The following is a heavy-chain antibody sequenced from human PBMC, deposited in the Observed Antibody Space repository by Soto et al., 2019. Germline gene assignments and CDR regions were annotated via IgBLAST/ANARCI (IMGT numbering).Heavy chain of an antibody. CDR2: IIPIFVTA. D-gene: IGHD2-2*02. J-gene: IGHJ4*02. CDR1: GGTFSSYA. Sequence: QVQLVQAGAEVKKPGSSVKVYCKASGGTFSSYAISWVRQAPGQGLEWMGWIIPIFVTANYAQKFQGRVTITEEESKSTDYMEMSSLRYEDTAVYCCERGLCRSTSCHNYFEYWGQGTLVNVCS. CDR3: ERGLCRSTSCHNYFEY. V-gene: IGHV1-69*01.